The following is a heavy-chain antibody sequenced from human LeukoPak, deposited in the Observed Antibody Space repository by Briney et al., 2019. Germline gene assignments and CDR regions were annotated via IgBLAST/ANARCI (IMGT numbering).Heavy chain of an antibody. D-gene: IGHD6-13*01. CDR3: ARVDRGQQLVRPHFDY. V-gene: IGHV3-21*01. CDR1: GFTFSSYS. Sequence: MTGGSLRLSCAASGFTFSSYSMNWVRQAPGKGLEWVSSISSSSSYIYYADSVKGRFTISRDNAKNSLYLQMNSLRAEDTAVYYCARVDRGQQLVRPHFDYWGQGTLVTVSS. J-gene: IGHJ4*02. CDR2: ISSSSSYI.